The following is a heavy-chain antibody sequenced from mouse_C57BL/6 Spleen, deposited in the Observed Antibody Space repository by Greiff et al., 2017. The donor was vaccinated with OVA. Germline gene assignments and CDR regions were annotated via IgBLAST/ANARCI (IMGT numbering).Heavy chain of an antibody. CDR1: GFNIKDDY. V-gene: IGHV14-4*01. J-gene: IGHJ3*01. CDR2: IDPENGDT. Sequence: VHVKQSGAELVRPGASVKLSCTASGFNIKDDYMHWVKQRPEQGLAWIGWIDPENGDTEYASQFQGKATITADTTSNTAYMQLSSLTSEDTAVYYCTGHYSNYVADWGKGTLVTVSA. D-gene: IGHD2-5*01. CDR3: TGHYSNYVAD.